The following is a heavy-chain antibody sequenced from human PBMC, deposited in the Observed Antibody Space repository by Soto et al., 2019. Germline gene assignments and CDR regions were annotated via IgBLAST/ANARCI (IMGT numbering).Heavy chain of an antibody. CDR3: TRLQRRWLSSDS. CDR2: IYYTGTS. V-gene: IGHV4-39*01. CDR1: GGSIINSSYY. D-gene: IGHD5-12*01. Sequence: QLQLQESGPGLVKPSETLSLTCTVSGGSIINSSYYWGWIRQPPGKGLEWIGHIYYTGTSYSNPSLKGRVTLSVDTSKNQFSLKLNSMTAADTAVFYCTRLQRRWLSSDSWGQGTLVTVSS. J-gene: IGHJ4*02.